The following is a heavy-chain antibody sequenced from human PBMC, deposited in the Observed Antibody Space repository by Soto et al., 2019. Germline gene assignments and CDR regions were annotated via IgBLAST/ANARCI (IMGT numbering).Heavy chain of an antibody. CDR3: ARESLEYSSSSGFYYYYGMDV. Sequence: PGGSLRLSCAASGFTFSSYGMHWVRQAPGKGLEWVAVIWYDGSNKYYADSVKGRFTISRDNSKNTLYLQMNSLGAEDTAVYYCARESLEYSSSSGFYYYYGMDVWGQGTTVTVSS. CDR2: IWYDGSNK. J-gene: IGHJ6*02. D-gene: IGHD6-6*01. V-gene: IGHV3-33*01. CDR1: GFTFSSYG.